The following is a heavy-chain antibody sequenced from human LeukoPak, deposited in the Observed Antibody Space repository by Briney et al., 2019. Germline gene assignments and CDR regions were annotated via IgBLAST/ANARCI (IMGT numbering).Heavy chain of an antibody. V-gene: IGHV4-4*02. CDR3: ARHVVTVGGSGSWDY. CDR1: GGSISNTNW. D-gene: IGHD3-10*01. CDR2: VNLQGST. Sequence: PSETLSLTCGVSGGSISNTNWWTWVRQPPGKGLEWIGEVNLQGSTNYNPSLKSRVSISVDTSKNQFSLKLSSVTAADTAVYYCARHVVTVGGSGSWDYWGQGTLVTVSS. J-gene: IGHJ4*02.